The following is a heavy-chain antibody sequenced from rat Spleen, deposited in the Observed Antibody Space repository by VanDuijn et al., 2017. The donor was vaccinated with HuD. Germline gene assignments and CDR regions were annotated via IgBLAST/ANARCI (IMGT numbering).Heavy chain of an antibody. J-gene: IGHJ1*01. Sequence: EVQLVESDGGLVQPGRSLKLSCAASGLTFSDYGMAWVRQAPTKGLEWVATISYGDSSGHSSTYYRDSVKGRFTVSRDNAQNTLYLQMNSLRSEDTATYYCAKDQDYGYGYWYFDFWGPGTMVTVSS. D-gene: IGHD1-7*01. CDR1: GLTFSDYG. V-gene: IGHV5-29*01. CDR3: AKDQDYGYGYWYFDF. CDR2: ISYGDSSGHSST.